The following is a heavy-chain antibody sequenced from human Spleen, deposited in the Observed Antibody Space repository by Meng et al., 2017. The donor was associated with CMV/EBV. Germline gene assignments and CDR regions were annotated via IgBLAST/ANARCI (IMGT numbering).Heavy chain of an antibody. J-gene: IGHJ4*02. CDR1: SGSYY. V-gene: IGHV4-61*01. D-gene: IGHD3-10*01. CDR3: ARENRGGYYGSGSYYQRLDY. CDR2: IYYSGST. Sequence: SGSYYWSWIRQPPGKGLEWIGYIYYSGSTNYNPSLKSRVTISVDTSKNQFSLKLSSVTAADTAVYYCARENRGGYYGSGSYYQRLDYWGQGTLVTVSS.